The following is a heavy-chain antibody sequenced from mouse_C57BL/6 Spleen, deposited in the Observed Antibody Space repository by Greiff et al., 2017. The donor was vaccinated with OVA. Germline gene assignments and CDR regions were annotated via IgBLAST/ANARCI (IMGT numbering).Heavy chain of an antibody. J-gene: IGHJ1*03. V-gene: IGHV5-17*01. Sequence: DVMLVESGGGLVKPGGSLKLSCAASGFTFSDYGMHWVRQAPEKGLEWVAYISSGSSTIYYADTVKGRFTISRDNAKNTLFLQMTSLRSEDTAMYYCARPGGKGYFDVWGTGTTVTVSS. D-gene: IGHD1-1*02. CDR2: ISSGSSTI. CDR1: GFTFSDYG. CDR3: ARPGGKGYFDV.